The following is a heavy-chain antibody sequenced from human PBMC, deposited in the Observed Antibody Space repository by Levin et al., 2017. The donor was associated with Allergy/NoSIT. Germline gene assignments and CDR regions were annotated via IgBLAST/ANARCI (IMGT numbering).Heavy chain of an antibody. CDR3: AITPTPVTPDDALEV. J-gene: IGHJ3*01. V-gene: IGHV1-18*01. CDR2: ISGYSGNT. Sequence: ASVKVSCKASGYTFSSYGVAWVRQAPGQGLEWVGWISGYSGNTYYAQNLQGRVTLTTDIPTSTAFLDLRSLRSDDTAVYYCAITPTPVTPDDALEVWGQGTLVTVSS. CDR1: GYTFSSYG. D-gene: IGHD4-17*01.